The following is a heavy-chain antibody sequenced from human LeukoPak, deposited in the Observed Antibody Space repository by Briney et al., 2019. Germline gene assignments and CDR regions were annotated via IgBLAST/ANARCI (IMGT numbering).Heavy chain of an antibody. D-gene: IGHD6-13*01. CDR3: ARRIAAAGPYWYFDL. Sequence: PSETLSLTCAVYGGSFSGYYWSWIRQPPGKGLEWIGEINHSGSTNYNPSLKSRVTISVDTSKNQFSLKLSSVTAADTAVYYCARRIAAAGPYWYFDLWGRGTLVTVSS. V-gene: IGHV4-34*01. J-gene: IGHJ2*01. CDR2: INHSGST. CDR1: GGSFSGYY.